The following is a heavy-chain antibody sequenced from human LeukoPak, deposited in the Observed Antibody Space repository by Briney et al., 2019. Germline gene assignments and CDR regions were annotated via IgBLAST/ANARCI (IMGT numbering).Heavy chain of an antibody. CDR3: ARHHAEILVPND. J-gene: IGHJ4*02. CDR2: VYYSGNT. CDR1: GGYNISRSHY. D-gene: IGHD1-1*01. V-gene: IGHV4-39*01. Sequence: SETLSLTCTVSGGYNISRSHYWGWIRQPPGKGLEWIGSVYYSGNTYYNPSLKTRATISIDTPTSKNQFSLTLSSVTAADTAVYYCARHHAEILVPNDWGQGTLVTVSS.